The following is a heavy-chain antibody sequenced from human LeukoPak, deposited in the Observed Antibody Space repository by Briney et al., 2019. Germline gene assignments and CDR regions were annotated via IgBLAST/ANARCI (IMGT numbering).Heavy chain of an antibody. Sequence: SETLSLTCAVYGGSFSGYYWSWIRQPPGKGLEWIGEINHSGSTNYNPSLKSRVTISVDTSKNQFSLKLSTVTAADTAVYYCAKRGEGYTAAANGYYFDYWGQGTLVTVSS. CDR2: INHSGST. V-gene: IGHV4-34*01. CDR3: AKRGEGYTAAANGYYFDY. D-gene: IGHD6-13*01. CDR1: GGSFSGYY. J-gene: IGHJ4*02.